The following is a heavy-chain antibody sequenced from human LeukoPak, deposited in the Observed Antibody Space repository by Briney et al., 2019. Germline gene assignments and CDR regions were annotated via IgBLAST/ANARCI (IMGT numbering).Heavy chain of an antibody. CDR3: ARGFALDF. CDR1: GDTVTSNSAA. CDR2: TYYRSKWYY. J-gene: IGHJ3*01. Sequence: SQTLSLTCDISGDTVTSNSAAWNWIRQSPSRGLEWLGRTYYRSKWYYDYAVSVKSRITISPDTSKNQFSLQLNSVTADDTAVYYCARGFALDFWGQGTMVTVSS. V-gene: IGHV6-1*01.